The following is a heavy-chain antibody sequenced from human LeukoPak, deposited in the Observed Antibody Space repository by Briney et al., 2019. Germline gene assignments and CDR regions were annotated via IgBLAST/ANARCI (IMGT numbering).Heavy chain of an antibody. V-gene: IGHV4-59*01. CDR2: IYYSGST. Sequence: SETLSLTCTVSGGSISSYYWSWIRQPPGKGLEWIGYIYYSGSTNYNPSLKSRVTISVDTSKNQFSLKLSSVTAADTAVYYCARDRQGDYYGSGSCLYYYYYMDVWGKGTTVTVSS. D-gene: IGHD3-10*01. CDR1: GGSISSYY. CDR3: ARDRQGDYYGSGSCLYYYYYMDV. J-gene: IGHJ6*03.